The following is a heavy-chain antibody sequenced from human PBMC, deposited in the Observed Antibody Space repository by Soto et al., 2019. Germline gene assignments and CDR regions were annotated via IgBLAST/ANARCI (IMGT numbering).Heavy chain of an antibody. D-gene: IGHD6-13*01. J-gene: IGHJ6*02. V-gene: IGHV3-48*03. Sequence: EVQLVESGGGLVQPGGSLRLSCAASGFTFSSYEMNWVRQAPGKGLEWVSYISSSGSTIYYADSVKGRFTISRDNAKNSLYLQMNSLRAEDTAVCYCARAGYSSSWPTLAPYGMDVWGQGTTVTVSS. CDR1: GFTFSSYE. CDR3: ARAGYSSSWPTLAPYGMDV. CDR2: ISSSGSTI.